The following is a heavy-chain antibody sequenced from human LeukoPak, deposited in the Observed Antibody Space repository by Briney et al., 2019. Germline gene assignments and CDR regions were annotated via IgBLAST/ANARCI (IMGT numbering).Heavy chain of an antibody. D-gene: IGHD6-19*01. CDR3: AKGGRIAVAPYFDY. V-gene: IGHV3-66*02. CDR1: GFSFGNHA. J-gene: IGHJ4*02. Sequence: GGSLRLSCAASGFSFGNHAMSWVRQGPGKGLECVSVISNDGDTYYADSVKGRFTISRDNAKNSLYVQMNSLRAEDTAVYYCAKGGRIAVAPYFDYWGQGTLVTVSS. CDR2: ISNDGDT.